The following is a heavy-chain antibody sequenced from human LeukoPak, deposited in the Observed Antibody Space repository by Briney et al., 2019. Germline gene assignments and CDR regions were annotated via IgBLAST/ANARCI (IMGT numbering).Heavy chain of an antibody. CDR2: IKGDGSDT. J-gene: IGHJ4*02. V-gene: IGHV3-74*01. Sequence: PGGSLRLSCAASGFTFSSYWMHWVRQTPGKGLVCVSRIKGDGSDTLYADSVKGRFTISRDNSKNTLYLQTSSLGVDDTAVYYCARASTTVPNLLDYWGQGALVSVSS. D-gene: IGHD4-17*01. CDR3: ARASTTVPNLLDY. CDR1: GFTFSSYW.